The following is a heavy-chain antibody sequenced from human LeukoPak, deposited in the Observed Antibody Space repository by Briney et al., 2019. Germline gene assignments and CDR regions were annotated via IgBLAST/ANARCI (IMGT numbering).Heavy chain of an antibody. J-gene: IGHJ3*02. CDR3: ARHGGGYTTDAFDI. CDR2: LYYSGST. Sequence: SETLSLTCAVYGGSFSGYYWSWIRQPPGKGLEWIGYLYYSGSTNYNPSLKSRVTISVDTSKNQFSLNVTSVTAADTAVYYCARHGGGYTTDAFDIWGQVAMVTVSS. D-gene: IGHD5-24*01. CDR1: GGSFSGYY. V-gene: IGHV4-59*08.